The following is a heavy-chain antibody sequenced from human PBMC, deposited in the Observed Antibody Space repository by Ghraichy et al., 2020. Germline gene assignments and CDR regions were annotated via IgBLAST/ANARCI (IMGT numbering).Heavy chain of an antibody. CDR2: ISSSGSTI. J-gene: IGHJ4*02. D-gene: IGHD1-26*01. CDR3: AGPSAVGATLYFED. CDR1: GFTFSDYY. Sequence: GGSLRLSCAASGFTFSDYYMSWIRQAPGKGLEWVSYISSSGSTIYYADSVKGRFTISRDNAKNSLYLQMNSLRAEDTAVYYCAGPSAVGATLYFEDWGQGTLVTVSS. V-gene: IGHV3-11*01.